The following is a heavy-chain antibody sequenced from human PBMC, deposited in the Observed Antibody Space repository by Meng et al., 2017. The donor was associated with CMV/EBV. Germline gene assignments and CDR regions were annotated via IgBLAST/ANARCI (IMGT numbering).Heavy chain of an antibody. CDR3: ARSIAARQRWFDP. J-gene: IGHJ5*02. CDR2: IKQDGSEK. CDR1: GFTFSGYW. V-gene: IGHV3-7*01. D-gene: IGHD6-6*01. Sequence: GGSLKLSCAASGFTFSGYWMTWVRQAPGRGLEWVANIKQDGSEKYYVDSVKGRFTISRDNAKNSLSLQMNSLRAEDTAVYYCARSIAARQRWFDPWGQGTLVTVSS.